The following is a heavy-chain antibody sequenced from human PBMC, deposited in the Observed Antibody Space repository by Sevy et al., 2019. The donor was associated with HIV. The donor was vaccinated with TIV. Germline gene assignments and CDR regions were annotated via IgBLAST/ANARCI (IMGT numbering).Heavy chain of an antibody. CDR3: ARNFDY. CDR2: VHYSGRT. V-gene: IGHV4-39*01. J-gene: IGHJ4*02. CDR1: GGSISSGNYL. Sequence: SETLSLTCTVSGGSISSGNYLWSWIRRTPGKGLEWIGTVHYSGRTYYNPSLKSRVTISEDTSKNQISLNLNSVTAADTAVYFCARNFDYWGQGTLVTVSS.